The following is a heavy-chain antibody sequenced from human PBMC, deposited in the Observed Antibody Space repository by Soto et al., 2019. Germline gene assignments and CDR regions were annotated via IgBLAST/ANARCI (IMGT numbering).Heavy chain of an antibody. CDR2: IYYNGFT. CDR3: ARQGDFWSGSGGFDY. D-gene: IGHD3-3*01. CDR1: GGSISSNNYY. J-gene: IGHJ4*02. V-gene: IGHV4-39*01. Sequence: QLQLHESGPGLVKPSETLSLTCSVSGGSISSNNYYWGWIRQPPGKVLEGIGNIYYNGFTYYNPSLKSQVTISVDTSKNQFSLKLPSVTATDTAVSYCARQGDFWSGSGGFDYWGQGILVPVSS.